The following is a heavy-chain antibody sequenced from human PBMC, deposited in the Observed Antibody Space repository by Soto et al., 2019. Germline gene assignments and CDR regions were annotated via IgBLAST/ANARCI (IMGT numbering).Heavy chain of an antibody. J-gene: IGHJ4*02. CDR3: AREPITGTTTGGFDY. CDR2: IKQDGSEK. Sequence: GGSLRLSCAASGFTFSSYWMSWVRQAPGKGLEWVANIKQDGSEKYYVDSVKGRFTISRDNAKNSLYLQMNSLRAEDTAVYYCAREPITGTTTGGFDYWGQGTLVTVSS. V-gene: IGHV3-7*03. CDR1: GFTFSSYW. D-gene: IGHD1-7*01.